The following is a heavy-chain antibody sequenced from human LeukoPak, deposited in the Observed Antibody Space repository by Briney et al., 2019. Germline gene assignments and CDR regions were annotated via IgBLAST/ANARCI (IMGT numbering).Heavy chain of an antibody. D-gene: IGHD5-12*01. CDR1: GFSFSTYA. CDR2: ISGSGINT. V-gene: IGHV3-23*01. Sequence: GGSLRLSCAASGFSFSTYAMGWVRQVPGKGLEWVSAISGSGINTYYADSVRGRFTISRDSSKNTLYLQMNSLRAEDTAVYYCAKDPYSGYDSRYFDYWGQGTLVTVSS. J-gene: IGHJ4*02. CDR3: AKDPYSGYDSRYFDY.